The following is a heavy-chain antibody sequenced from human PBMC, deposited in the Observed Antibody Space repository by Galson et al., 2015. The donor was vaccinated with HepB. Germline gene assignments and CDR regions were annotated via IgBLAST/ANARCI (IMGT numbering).Heavy chain of an antibody. Sequence: SLRLSCAASGFIVSSDYMSWVRQAPGKGLEWVSILYSDGTTNYADSVKGRFTISRDNSKNTLYLQMNSLRADDTAVYYCAGGTRDSRGDYYPLAYWGQGTLVTVSS. V-gene: IGHV3-53*01. CDR1: GFIVSSDY. D-gene: IGHD3-22*01. J-gene: IGHJ4*02. CDR3: AGGTRDSRGDYYPLAY. CDR2: LYSDGTT.